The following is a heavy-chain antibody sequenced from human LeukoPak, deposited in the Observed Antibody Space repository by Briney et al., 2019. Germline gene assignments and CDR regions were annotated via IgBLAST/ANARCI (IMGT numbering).Heavy chain of an antibody. J-gene: IGHJ4*02. CDR2: ISYDGSNK. V-gene: IGHV3-30*04. CDR1: GFSFRSYA. D-gene: IGHD2-2*01. Sequence: GGSLRLSCAASGFSFRSYAMHWVRQAPGKGLEWVAVISYDGSNKYYADSVKGRFTISRDNSKNTLYLQMNSLRAEDTAVYYCAKDSTRLGYCSSTSCYLAYFDYWGQGTLVTVSS. CDR3: AKDSTRLGYCSSTSCYLAYFDY.